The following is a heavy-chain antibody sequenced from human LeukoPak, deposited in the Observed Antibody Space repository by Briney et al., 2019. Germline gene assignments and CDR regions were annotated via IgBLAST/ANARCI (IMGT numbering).Heavy chain of an antibody. CDR3: ARGPGNWNDEKNAFDI. V-gene: IGHV3-21*01. J-gene: IGHJ3*02. CDR1: GFTFSSYN. CDR2: ISTSSSYI. D-gene: IGHD1-1*01. Sequence: PGGSLRLSCAASGFTFSSYNMNWVRQAPGKGLEWVSSISTSSSYIYYADSVKGRFTTSRDNAKNSLYLRMNSLRAEDTAVYFCARGPGNWNDEKNAFDIWGQGTMVTVSS.